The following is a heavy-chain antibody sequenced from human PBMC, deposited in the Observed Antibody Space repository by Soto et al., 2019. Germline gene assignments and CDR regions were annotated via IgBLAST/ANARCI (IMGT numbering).Heavy chain of an antibody. CDR3: ARDGIFGVVLSYYYGMDV. D-gene: IGHD3-3*01. J-gene: IGHJ6*02. Sequence: LSLTCAVYGGSFSGFSWSWIRQPPGKGLEWIGEINHSGGIDYNPSLKSRVTISLDTSKKQFSLKLTSMTAADTAVYYCARDGIFGVVLSYYYGMDVWGQGTTVTVSS. CDR1: GGSFSGFS. V-gene: IGHV4-34*01. CDR2: INHSGGI.